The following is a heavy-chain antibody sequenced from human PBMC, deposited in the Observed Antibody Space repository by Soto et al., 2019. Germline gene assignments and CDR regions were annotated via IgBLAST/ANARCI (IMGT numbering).Heavy chain of an antibody. Sequence: EVQLVESGGGLVQPGGSLRLSCEASGFTFNVYYMTWVRQAPGKGLEWVASIKNDGSEQYYVDSVKSRFTISRDNAKNSLYLQMNSLRAGDTALYYCSRENWFQDYWGQGTLVIVSS. CDR2: IKNDGSEQ. CDR3: SRENWFQDY. J-gene: IGHJ4*02. CDR1: GFTFNVYY. V-gene: IGHV3-7*03. D-gene: IGHD3-10*01.